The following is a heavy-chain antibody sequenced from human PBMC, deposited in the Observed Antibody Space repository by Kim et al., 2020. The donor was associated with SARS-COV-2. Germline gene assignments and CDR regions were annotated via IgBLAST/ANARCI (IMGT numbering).Heavy chain of an antibody. Sequence: GGSLRLSCSAAGFTFSDYYMSWIRQAPGKGLEWISYISSSGTYTQYADSLKGRFTISRDNAKDSFYLQVKGLRADDAAMYYCARVPVGSSSWYYFDYWG. V-gene: IGHV3-11*05. CDR3: ARVPVGSSSWYYFDY. J-gene: IGHJ4*01. CDR2: ISSSGTYT. D-gene: IGHD6-13*01. CDR1: GFTFSDYY.